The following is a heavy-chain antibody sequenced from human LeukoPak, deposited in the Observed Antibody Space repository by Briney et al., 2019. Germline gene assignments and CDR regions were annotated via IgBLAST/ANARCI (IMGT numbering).Heavy chain of an antibody. D-gene: IGHD2-8*01. CDR3: ARDLSNGWFDP. CDR2: IYHSGST. CDR1: GGSISSGGYS. Sequence: SETLSPTCAVSGGSISSGGYSWSWIRQPPGKGLEWIGYIYHSGSTYYNPSLKSRVTISVDRSKNQFSLKLSSVTAADTAVYYCARDLSNGWFDPWGQGTLVTVSS. V-gene: IGHV4-30-2*01. J-gene: IGHJ5*02.